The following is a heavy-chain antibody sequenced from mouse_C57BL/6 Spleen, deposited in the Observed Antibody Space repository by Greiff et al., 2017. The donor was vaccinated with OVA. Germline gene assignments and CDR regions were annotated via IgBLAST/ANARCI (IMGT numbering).Heavy chain of an antibody. CDR1: GYTFTSYW. CDR2: INPSNGGT. D-gene: IGHD2-4*01. V-gene: IGHV1-53*01. Sequence: VKLQQPGTELVKPGASVKLSCKASGYTFTSYWMHWVKQRPGQGLEWIGNINPSNGGTNYNEKFKSKATLTVDKSSSTAYMQLSSLTSEDSAVYYCARPLYDYDEFAYWGQGTLVTVSA. J-gene: IGHJ3*01. CDR3: ARPLYDYDEFAY.